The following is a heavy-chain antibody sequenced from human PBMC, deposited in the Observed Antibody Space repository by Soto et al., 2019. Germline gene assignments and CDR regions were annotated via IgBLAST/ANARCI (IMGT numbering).Heavy chain of an antibody. V-gene: IGHV1-69*01. CDR3: ARAGGSSWYNWFDP. Sequence: QAQLVQSGAELKKPGSSVTVSCKASGSNFSSDALRWLRPAPIQGLEWMGGIVPLVGTTHYAQQFKARLVITADESTTPAYMELRSLRFEAPAVYYCARAGGSSWYNWFDPWGQGSPGTVAA. J-gene: IGHJ5*02. CDR2: IVPLVGTT. D-gene: IGHD6-13*01. CDR1: GSNFSSDA.